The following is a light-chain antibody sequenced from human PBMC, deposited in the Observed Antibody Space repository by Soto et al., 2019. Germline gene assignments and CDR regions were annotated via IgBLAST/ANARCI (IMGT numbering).Light chain of an antibody. J-gene: IGLJ2*01. CDR2: SNS. V-gene: IGLV1-40*01. Sequence: QLVLTQPPSVSGAPGQRVTISCTGSSSNIGAGYNVHWYQQLPGTAPKLLSYSNSNRPSGVPDRFSGSKSGTSASLAITGLQAEDEADYYCQSYDSSLSGHVVFGGGTKLTVL. CDR3: QSYDSSLSGHVV. CDR1: SSNIGAGYN.